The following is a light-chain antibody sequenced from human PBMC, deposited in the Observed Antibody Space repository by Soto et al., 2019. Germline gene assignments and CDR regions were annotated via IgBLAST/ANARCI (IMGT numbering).Light chain of an antibody. V-gene: IGKV1-9*01. CDR2: AAS. Sequence: DIQITQSPSTLSGSVGDRVTITCRASQGINSFLAWYQQKPGKAPKLLIYAASTLQSGVPSRFSGSGSGTEFTLTISTLQPDDFATYYCQQYNSDPWTFGQGTKVDIK. CDR1: QGINSF. J-gene: IGKJ1*01. CDR3: QQYNSDPWT.